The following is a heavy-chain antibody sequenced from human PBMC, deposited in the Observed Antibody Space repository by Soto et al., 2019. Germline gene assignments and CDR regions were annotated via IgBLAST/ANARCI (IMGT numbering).Heavy chain of an antibody. Sequence: GGTLSLSCVASGFTFGSRAMSWVRQAPGAGLECVSTISDSGGDTKYADSVRGRFTIARANSKNTLFLQMSSLGAENAAVYYWARGSKESYPGSRVFDFWGRGTLVTVYS. D-gene: IGHD3-10*01. CDR1: GFTFGSRA. V-gene: IGHV3-23*01. CDR3: ARGSKESYPGSRVFDF. CDR2: ISDSGGDT. J-gene: IGHJ4*02.